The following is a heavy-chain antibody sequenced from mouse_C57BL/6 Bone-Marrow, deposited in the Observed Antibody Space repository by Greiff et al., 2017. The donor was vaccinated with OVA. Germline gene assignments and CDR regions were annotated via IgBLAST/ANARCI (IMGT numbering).Heavy chain of an antibody. CDR2: IYPGGGYT. V-gene: IGHV1-63*01. Sequence: VQLQQSGAELVRPGTSVKMSCKASGYTFTNYWIGWAKQRPGHGLEWIGDIYPGGGYTNYNEKFKGKATLTADKSSSTAYMQFSSLTSEDSAIYYCARGGNYPYYAMDYWGQGTSVTVSS. CDR3: ARGGNYPYYAMDY. D-gene: IGHD2-1*01. J-gene: IGHJ4*01. CDR1: GYTFTNYW.